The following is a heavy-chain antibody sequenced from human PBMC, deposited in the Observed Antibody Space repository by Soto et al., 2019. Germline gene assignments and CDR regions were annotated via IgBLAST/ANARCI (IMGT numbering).Heavy chain of an antibody. D-gene: IGHD5-12*01. CDR2: IGFSGGGS. J-gene: IGHJ5*02. CDR3: AKSQDDMATNSVVDL. CDR1: GFSVSGYV. V-gene: IGHV3-23*01. Sequence: EVQLLESGGGVVQPGGSLSLSCAASGFSVSGYVLSWVRQAPGKGMERVSVIGFSGGGSFYADSVKCRFNISRDISSNTVYLQMNSLRAEYTALYYCAKSQDDMATNSVVDLWCQGTLVTFSS.